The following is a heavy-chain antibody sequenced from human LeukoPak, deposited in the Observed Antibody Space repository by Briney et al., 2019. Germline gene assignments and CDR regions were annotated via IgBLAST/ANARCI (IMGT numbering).Heavy chain of an antibody. J-gene: IGHJ4*02. CDR3: AIPGRDGYNEFDY. V-gene: IGHV1-2*02. CDR2: INPNSGVT. Sequence: ASVKVSCKASGYTFTGYYIHWVRQAPGQGLEWMGWINPNSGVTNYAQKFQGRVTMTRDTSISTAYMELSRLRSDDTAVYYCAIPGRDGYNEFDYWGQGTLVTVSS. D-gene: IGHD5-24*01. CDR1: GYTFTGYY.